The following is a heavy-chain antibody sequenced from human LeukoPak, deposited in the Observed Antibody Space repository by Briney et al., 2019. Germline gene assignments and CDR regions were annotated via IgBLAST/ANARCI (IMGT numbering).Heavy chain of an antibody. Sequence: SETLSLTCTVSGGSISTYYWNWIRQPPGKGLEWIGYIYYSGSTNYNPSLKSRVTISVDTSKNQFSLKLSSVTAADTAVYYCARRVSSGQVTYYFDYWGQGTLVTVSS. D-gene: IGHD6-19*01. CDR2: IYYSGST. CDR1: GGSISTYY. CDR3: ARRVSSGQVTYYFDY. J-gene: IGHJ4*02. V-gene: IGHV4-59*01.